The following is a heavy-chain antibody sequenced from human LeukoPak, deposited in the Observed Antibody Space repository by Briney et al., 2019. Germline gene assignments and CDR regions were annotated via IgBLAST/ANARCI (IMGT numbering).Heavy chain of an antibody. CDR2: INTNTGNP. V-gene: IGHV7-4-1*02. D-gene: IGHD2-21*02. CDR3: ARDYSTRVVTASWFDP. J-gene: IGHJ5*02. Sequence: ASVKVSCKASGYTFTSYAMNWVRQAPGQGLEWMGWINTNTGNPTYAQGFTGRFVFSLDTSVSTAYLQISSLKAEDTAVYYCARDYSTRVVTASWFDPWGQGTLVTVSS. CDR1: GYTFTSYA.